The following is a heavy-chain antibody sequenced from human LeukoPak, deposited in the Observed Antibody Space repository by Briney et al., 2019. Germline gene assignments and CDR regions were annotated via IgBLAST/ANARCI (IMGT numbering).Heavy chain of an antibody. CDR3: ARLDILVPRAVEWFDP. CDR2: ISYSGST. J-gene: IGHJ5*02. Sequence: PSETLSLTCTVSGDSISSSDYYWGWIRQPPGKGLGWIGTISYSGSTYYNPSLQSRVTISVDTSKNQFSLELSSVTAADTAVYYCARLDILVPRAVEWFDPWGQGTLVIVSS. V-gene: IGHV4-39*01. D-gene: IGHD3-9*01. CDR1: GDSISSSDYY.